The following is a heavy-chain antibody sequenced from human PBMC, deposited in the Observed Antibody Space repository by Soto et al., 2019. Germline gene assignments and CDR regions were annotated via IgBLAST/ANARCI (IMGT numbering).Heavy chain of an antibody. CDR3: ARHGPLSNNWNQLDY. CDR2: IYYSGST. V-gene: IGHV4-39*01. J-gene: IGHJ4*02. D-gene: IGHD1-1*01. Sequence: QLQLQESGPGLVKPSETLSLTCTVSGGSISSSSYYWGWIRQPPGKGLEWIGNIYYSGSTYYNPSLKSRVTISIDTSKNHFSLKLSSVTAADTAVYYCARHGPLSNNWNQLDYWGQGTLVTVSS. CDR1: GGSISSSSYY.